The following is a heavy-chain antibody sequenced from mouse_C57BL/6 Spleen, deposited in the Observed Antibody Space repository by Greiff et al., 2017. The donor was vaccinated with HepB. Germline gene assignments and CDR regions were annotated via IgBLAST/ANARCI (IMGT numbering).Heavy chain of an antibody. CDR1: GYTFTSYW. D-gene: IGHD1-1*01. CDR2: IHPNSGST. V-gene: IGHV1-64*01. J-gene: IGHJ1*03. Sequence: QVQLQQPGAELVKPGASVKLSCKASGYTFTSYWMHWVKQRPGQGLEWIGMIHPNSGSTNYNEKFKSKATLTVDKSSSTAYMQLSSLTSEDSAVYYCARADITTVVATRYFDVWGTGTTVTVSS. CDR3: ARADITTVVATRYFDV.